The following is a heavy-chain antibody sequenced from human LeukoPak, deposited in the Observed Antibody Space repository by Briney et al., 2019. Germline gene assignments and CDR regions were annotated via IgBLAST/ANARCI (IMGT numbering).Heavy chain of an antibody. V-gene: IGHV1-8*02. D-gene: IGHD4-17*01. Sequence: GASVKVSCKASGYTFTGYYMHWVRQAPGQGLEWMGWMNPNSGNTGYAQKFQGRVTMTRNTSISTAYMELSSLRSEDTAVYYCARGRLDTVTNDYWGQGTLVTVSS. J-gene: IGHJ4*02. CDR2: MNPNSGNT. CDR3: ARGRLDTVTNDY. CDR1: GYTFTGYY.